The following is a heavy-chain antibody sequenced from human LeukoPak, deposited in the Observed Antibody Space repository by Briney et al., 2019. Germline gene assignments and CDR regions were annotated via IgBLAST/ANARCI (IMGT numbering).Heavy chain of an antibody. Sequence: GESLKISCKGSGYSFSTYWIGWVRQMPGKGLEWMGIIYPGDSDTRYSPSFQGQVTISADKSISTAYLQWSSLKASDTAMYYCARRSGSFQGDYNFDYWGQGTLVTVSS. CDR2: IYPGDSDT. CDR3: ARRSGSFQGDYNFDY. D-gene: IGHD1-26*01. CDR1: GYSFSTYW. J-gene: IGHJ4*02. V-gene: IGHV5-51*01.